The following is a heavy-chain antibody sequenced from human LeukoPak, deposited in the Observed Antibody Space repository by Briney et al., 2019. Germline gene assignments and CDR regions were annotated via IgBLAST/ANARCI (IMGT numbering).Heavy chain of an antibody. J-gene: IGHJ6*02. CDR1: GGSISSGGYY. V-gene: IGHV4-31*03. CDR2: IYYSGST. Sequence: SETLSLACTVSGGSISSGGYYWRWLRQHPGKGLEWIGYIYYSGSTYYNPSLKSRFTISVDTSKNQFSLKLSSVTAADTAVYHCARRGYSYGYDYYGMDVWGQGTTVTVSS. CDR3: ARRGYSYGYDYYGMDV. D-gene: IGHD5-18*01.